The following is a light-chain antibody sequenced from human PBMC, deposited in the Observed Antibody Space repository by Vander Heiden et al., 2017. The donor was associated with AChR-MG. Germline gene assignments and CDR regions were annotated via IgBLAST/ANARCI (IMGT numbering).Light chain of an antibody. CDR3: QAWDSSTHVV. J-gene: IGLJ2*01. Sequence: SYELTQPPSVSVSPGQTASITCPGDKLGDKYACWYQQKPGQSPVLVIYQDSKRPSGIPERFSGSNSGNTATLTISGTQAMDEADHYCQAWDSSTHVVFGGGTKLTVL. V-gene: IGLV3-1*01. CDR2: QDS. CDR1: KLGDKY.